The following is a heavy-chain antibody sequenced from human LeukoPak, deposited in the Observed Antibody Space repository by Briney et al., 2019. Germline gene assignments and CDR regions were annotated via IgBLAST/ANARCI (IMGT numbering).Heavy chain of an antibody. CDR2: ISGSGGST. V-gene: IGHV3-23*01. CDR3: ARGADSGYSSDN. D-gene: IGHD3-9*01. CDR1: GFTFSSSA. J-gene: IGHJ4*02. Sequence: GGSLRLSCAASGFTFSSSAMSWVRQAPGKGLEWVSSISGSGGSTYYADSVKGRFTISRDNAKNTLYLQMNSLRAEDTAVYYCARGADSGYSSDNWGQGTLVSVSS.